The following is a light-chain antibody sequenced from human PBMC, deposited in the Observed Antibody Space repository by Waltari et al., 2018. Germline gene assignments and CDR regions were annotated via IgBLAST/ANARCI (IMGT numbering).Light chain of an antibody. CDR1: TSNIGTSFG. Sequence: HSVLPQPPSVSGAPGHRVTISCTGTTSNIGTSFGAIWYQQIPGKAPNLLFHVDSLRPSGVPDRFSASKSGISASLAITGLQAEDEADYYCQSYDSSLTDWLFGAGTKLTVL. V-gene: IGLV1-40*01. CDR2: VDS. CDR3: QSYDSSLTDWL. J-gene: IGLJ3*02.